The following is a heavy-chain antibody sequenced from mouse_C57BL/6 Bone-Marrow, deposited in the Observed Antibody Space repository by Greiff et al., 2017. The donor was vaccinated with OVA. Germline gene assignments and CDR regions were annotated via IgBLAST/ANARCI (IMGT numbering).Heavy chain of an antibody. CDR3: TRSYSNYGDFYY. CDR2: IDTETGGT. Sequence: VQLQQSGAELVRPGASVTLSCKASGYTFTDYEMHWVKQTPVHGLEWIGAIDTETGGTAYNQKFKGKAILTADKSSSTAYMELRSLTSEDSAVYYSTRSYSNYGDFYYWGQGTTLTVSS. V-gene: IGHV1-15*01. D-gene: IGHD2-5*01. J-gene: IGHJ2*01. CDR1: GYTFTDYE.